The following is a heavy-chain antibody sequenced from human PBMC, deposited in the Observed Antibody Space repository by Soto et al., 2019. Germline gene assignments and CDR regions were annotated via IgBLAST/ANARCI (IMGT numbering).Heavy chain of an antibody. D-gene: IGHD4-17*01. J-gene: IGHJ4*02. CDR2: ISYDGSNK. CDR3: ARVGEYRDYGDPNAYYFDY. CDR1: GFTFSSYA. Sequence: QVQLVESGGGVVQPGRSLRLSCAASGFTFSSYAMHWVRQAPGKGLEWVAVISYDGSNKYYADSVKGRFTISRDNSKNTLYLQMNSLRAEDTAVYYCARVGEYRDYGDPNAYYFDYWGQGTLVTVSS. V-gene: IGHV3-30-3*01.